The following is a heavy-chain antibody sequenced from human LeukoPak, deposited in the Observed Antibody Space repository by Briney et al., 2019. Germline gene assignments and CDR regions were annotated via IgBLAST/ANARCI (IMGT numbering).Heavy chain of an antibody. D-gene: IGHD3-10*01. CDR3: ARVWVRGVIPDY. V-gene: IGHV3-30-3*01. CDR2: ISYDGSNK. J-gene: IGHJ4*02. CDR1: GFTFSSYA. Sequence: GGSLRLSCAASGFTFSSYAMHWVRQAPGKGLEWVAVISYDGSNKYYADSVKGRFTISRDNSKNTLYLQMNSLRAEDTAVYYCARVWVRGVIPDYWGQGTLVTVSS.